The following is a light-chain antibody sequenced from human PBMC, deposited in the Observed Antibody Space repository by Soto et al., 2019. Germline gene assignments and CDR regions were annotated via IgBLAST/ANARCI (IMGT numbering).Light chain of an antibody. V-gene: IGKV4-1*01. CDR2: WAS. CDR3: QQYYSTPLT. J-gene: IGKJ4*01. Sequence: DIVVTQSPDSLAVSLGERATINCKSSQSVLYSSNNKNYLAWYQQKPGQPPKLLIYWASTRESGVPDRFSGSGFGTDFTLTISSLQAEDVALYDCQQYYSTPLTFGGGTKVEI. CDR1: QSVLYSSNNKNY.